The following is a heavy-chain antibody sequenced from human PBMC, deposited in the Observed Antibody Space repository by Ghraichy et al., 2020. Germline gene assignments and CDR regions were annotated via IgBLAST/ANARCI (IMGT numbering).Heavy chain of an antibody. CDR3: ARGLGYYYGSGSYYNP. D-gene: IGHD3-10*01. CDR1: GGSFSGYY. J-gene: IGHJ6*02. Sequence: SETLSLTCAVYGGSFSGYYWSWIRQPPGKGLEWIGEINHSGSTNYNPSLKSRVTISVDTSKNQFSLKLSSVTAADTAVYYCARGLGYYYGSGSYYNPWGQGTTVTVSS. CDR2: INHSGST. V-gene: IGHV4-34*01.